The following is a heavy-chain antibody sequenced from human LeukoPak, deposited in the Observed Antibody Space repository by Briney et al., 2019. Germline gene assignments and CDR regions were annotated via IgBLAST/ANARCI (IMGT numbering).Heavy chain of an antibody. D-gene: IGHD6-13*01. V-gene: IGHV3-30-3*01. CDR1: GFTFSSYA. Sequence: PGGSLRLSCAASGFTFSSYAMHWVRQAPCKGLEWVAVISYDGSNKYYADSVMGRFTISRDNSKNTLYLQMNSLRAEDTAVYYCARVVSSSWDFDYWGQGTLVTVSS. J-gene: IGHJ4*02. CDR2: ISYDGSNK. CDR3: ARVVSSSWDFDY.